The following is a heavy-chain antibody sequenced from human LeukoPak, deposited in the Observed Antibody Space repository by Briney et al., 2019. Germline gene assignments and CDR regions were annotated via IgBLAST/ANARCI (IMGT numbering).Heavy chain of an antibody. D-gene: IGHD3-10*01. CDR1: GFTFSSYS. CDR2: ISSSSSYI. Sequence: GGSLRLSCAASGFTFSSYSMNWVRQAPGKGLEWVSSISSSSSYIYYADSVKGRFTISRDDAKNLLYLDMNSLRAEDTAVYYCARDFGPAFDIWGQGTMVTVSS. V-gene: IGHV3-21*01. J-gene: IGHJ3*02. CDR3: ARDFGPAFDI.